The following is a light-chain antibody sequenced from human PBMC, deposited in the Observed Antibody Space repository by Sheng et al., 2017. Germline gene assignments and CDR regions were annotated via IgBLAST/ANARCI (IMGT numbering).Light chain of an antibody. CDR3: QQYNYLPPS. CDR2: DAS. CDR1: QDISNY. Sequence: DIQMTQSPSSLSASVGDRVTITCQASQDISNYLNWYQQKPGKAPKLLIYDASNLETGVPSRFSGSGSGTDFTFTVSSLHPEDIATYYCQQYNYLPPSFGQGTKLEIK. V-gene: IGKV1-33*01. J-gene: IGKJ2*03.